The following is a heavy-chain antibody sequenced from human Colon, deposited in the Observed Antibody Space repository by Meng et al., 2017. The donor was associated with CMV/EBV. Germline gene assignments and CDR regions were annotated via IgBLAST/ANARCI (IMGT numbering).Heavy chain of an antibody. CDR2: GKSRANGYGT. CDR3: VRDGRRYSFDF. Sequence: GESLKISCATSGFISTEYYMDWIRQSPGKGLEWVGRGKSRANGYGTEYAASVKGRFFISRNDSDNSLHLQMTRLESEDPAVYYCVRDGRRYSFDFWGQGTLVTVSS. V-gene: IGHV3-72*01. D-gene: IGHD1-14*01. CDR1: GFISTEYY. J-gene: IGHJ4*02.